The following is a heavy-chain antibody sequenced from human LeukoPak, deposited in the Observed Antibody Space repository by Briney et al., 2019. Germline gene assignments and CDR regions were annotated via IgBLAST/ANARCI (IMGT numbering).Heavy chain of an antibody. Sequence: GGSLRLSCAASGFTVSSNYMSWVRQAPGKGLEWVSVIYSGGSTYYADSVKGRVTISRHNSKNTLYLQMNSLRAEDTAVYYCARDEDSSGYYVLWGQGTLVTVSS. CDR1: GFTVSSNY. D-gene: IGHD3-22*01. CDR3: ARDEDSSGYYVL. J-gene: IGHJ4*02. V-gene: IGHV3-53*04. CDR2: IYSGGST.